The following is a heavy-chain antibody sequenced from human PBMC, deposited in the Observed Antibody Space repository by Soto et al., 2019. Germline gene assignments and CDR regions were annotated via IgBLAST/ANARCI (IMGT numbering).Heavy chain of an antibody. CDR3: ARVLASGEHAFDI. CDR2: ISYDGSNK. J-gene: IGHJ3*02. D-gene: IGHD1-26*01. Sequence: GGSLRLSCAASGFTFSSYAMHWVRQAPGKGLEWVAVISYDGSNKYYADSVKGRFTISRDNSKNTLYLQMNSLRAEDMAVYYCARVLASGEHAFDIWGQGTMVTVSS. V-gene: IGHV3-30*04. CDR1: GFTFSSYA.